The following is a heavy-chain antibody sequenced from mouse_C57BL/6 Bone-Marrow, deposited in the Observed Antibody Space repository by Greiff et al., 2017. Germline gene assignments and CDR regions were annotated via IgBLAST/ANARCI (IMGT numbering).Heavy chain of an antibody. CDR3: ARESYYYGSSAFAY. Sequence: DVMLVESGGGLVKPGGSLKLSCAASGFTFSSYAMSWVRQTPEKRLEWVATISDGGSFTYYPDNVKGRFTISRDNAKNNLYLQMSHLKSEDTAMYYCARESYYYGSSAFAYWGQGTLVTVSA. CDR2: ISDGGSFT. CDR1: GFTFSSYA. J-gene: IGHJ3*01. D-gene: IGHD1-1*01. V-gene: IGHV5-4*01.